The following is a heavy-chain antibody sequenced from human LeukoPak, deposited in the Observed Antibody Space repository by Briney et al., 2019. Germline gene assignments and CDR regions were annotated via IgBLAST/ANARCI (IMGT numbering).Heavy chain of an antibody. Sequence: GGSLRLSCAGSGFPFSSYPISWVRQPPGKGLEWVSAITASGDSTYSADSVKGRFTISRDNSKNTLYLQMNSLRAEDTAVYYCAKASSWYHPFDYWGQGTLVTVSS. CDR2: ITASGDST. CDR3: AKASSWYHPFDY. D-gene: IGHD6-13*01. J-gene: IGHJ4*02. CDR1: GFPFSSYP. V-gene: IGHV3-23*01.